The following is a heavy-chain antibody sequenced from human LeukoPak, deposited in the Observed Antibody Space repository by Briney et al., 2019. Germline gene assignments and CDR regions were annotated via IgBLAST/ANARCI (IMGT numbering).Heavy chain of an antibody. D-gene: IGHD3-10*01. V-gene: IGHV4-39*01. CDR1: GGSISSSSYY. CDR3: ARRESGRAFDT. Sequence: SETLSLTCTVSGGSISSSSYYWGWIRQPPGKGLEWIGSIYYSGSTYYNPSLKSRVTISVDTSKNQFSLKLSSVTAADTAVYYCARRESGRAFDTWGQGTMVTVSS. J-gene: IGHJ3*02. CDR2: IYYSGST.